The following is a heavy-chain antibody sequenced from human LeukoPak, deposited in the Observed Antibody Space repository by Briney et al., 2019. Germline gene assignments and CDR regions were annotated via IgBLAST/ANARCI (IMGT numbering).Heavy chain of an antibody. V-gene: IGHV3-23*01. CDR1: GFTFSSYA. CDR3: AKDNHGSGVYYYGMDV. Sequence: GGSLRLSCAAYGFTFSSYAMSWVRQAPGKGLEWVSAISGSGGSTYYADSVKGRFTISRDNSKNTLYLQMNSLRAEDTAVYYCAKDNHGSGVYYYGMDVWGQGTTVTVSS. CDR2: ISGSGGST. J-gene: IGHJ6*02. D-gene: IGHD3-10*01.